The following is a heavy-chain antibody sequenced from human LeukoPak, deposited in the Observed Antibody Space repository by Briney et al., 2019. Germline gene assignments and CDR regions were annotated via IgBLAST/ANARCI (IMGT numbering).Heavy chain of an antibody. D-gene: IGHD4-17*01. Sequence: ASVKVSCKASGGTFSSYAISWVRQAPGQGLEWMGRIIPILGIANYAQKFQGRVTITADKSTSTAYMELSSLRSEDTAVYYCATVGTDYGDDAFDIWGQGTMVTVSS. CDR2: IIPILGIA. V-gene: IGHV1-69*04. CDR1: GGTFSSYA. CDR3: ATVGTDYGDDAFDI. J-gene: IGHJ3*02.